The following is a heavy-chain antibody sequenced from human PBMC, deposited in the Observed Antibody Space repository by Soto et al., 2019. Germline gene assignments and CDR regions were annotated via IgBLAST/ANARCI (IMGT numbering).Heavy chain of an antibody. J-gene: IGHJ4*02. D-gene: IGHD1-20*01. CDR2: IDYNGVT. V-gene: IGHV4-39*01. CDR1: GASISSRDYY. Sequence: SETLSLTCSVSGASISSRDYYWGWIRQTLGKGLGWFGNIDYNGVTYYNPSLKSRVTVSKDTSKTQFSLKVASVTAADTAIYHCGRVMIGISRHTDSDYWGQGTQVTVSS. CDR3: GRVMIGISRHTDSDY.